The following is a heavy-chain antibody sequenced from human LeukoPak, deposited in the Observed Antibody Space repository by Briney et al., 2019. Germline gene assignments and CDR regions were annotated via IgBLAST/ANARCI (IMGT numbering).Heavy chain of an antibody. CDR1: GFTFSSYV. D-gene: IGHD3-22*01. J-gene: IGHJ4*02. Sequence: PGGSLRLSCAASGFTFSSYVMHWVRQAPGKGLEWVAFIRYDGSNKYYADSVKGRFTISRDNSKNTLYLQMNSLRAEDTALYYCAKDNWARYYYDSSGYYYEWLDYWGQGTLVTVSS. V-gene: IGHV3-30*02. CDR2: IRYDGSNK. CDR3: AKDNWARYYYDSSGYYYEWLDY.